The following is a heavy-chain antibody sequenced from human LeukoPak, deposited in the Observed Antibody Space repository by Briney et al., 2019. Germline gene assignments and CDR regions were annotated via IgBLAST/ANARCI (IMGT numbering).Heavy chain of an antibody. V-gene: IGHV1-18*01. CDR2: ISAYNGNT. D-gene: IGHD5-12*01. Sequence: ASVKVSCKASGYTFTSYGISWVRQAPGQGLEWMGWISAYNGNTNYAQNFQGRVTMTTDTSTSTAYMGLRNLRSGDTAMYYCARRRGGYGTNWFDPWGQGTLVTVSS. CDR1: GYTFTSYG. CDR3: ARRRGGYGTNWFDP. J-gene: IGHJ5*02.